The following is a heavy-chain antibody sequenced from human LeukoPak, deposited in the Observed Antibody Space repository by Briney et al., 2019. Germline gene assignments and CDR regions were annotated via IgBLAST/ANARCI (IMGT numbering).Heavy chain of an antibody. CDR1: GGSISSGDYY. V-gene: IGHV4-30-4*08. J-gene: IGHJ4*02. Sequence: SETLSLTCTVSGGSISSGDYYWSWIRQPPGKGLEWIGYIYYSGSTYYNPSLKSRVTISVDTSKNQFSLKLSSVTAADTAVCYCARFVVVPGLGYWGQGTLVTVSS. D-gene: IGHD2-2*01. CDR2: IYYSGST. CDR3: ARFVVVPGLGY.